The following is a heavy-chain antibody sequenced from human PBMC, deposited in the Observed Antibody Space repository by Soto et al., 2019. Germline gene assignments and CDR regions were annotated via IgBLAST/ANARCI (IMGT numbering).Heavy chain of an antibody. D-gene: IGHD6-13*01. CDR1: GFTVSSNY. CDR3: AREGVAAADDHYYYYGMDV. J-gene: IGHJ6*02. V-gene: IGHV3-53*01. Sequence: EVQLVESGGGLIQPGGSLRLSCAASGFTVSSNYMSWVRQAPGKGLEWVSVIYSGGSTYYADSVKGRFTISRDNSKNTLYLHMNRLTAEDTAVYSCAREGVAAADDHYYYYGMDVWGQGTTVTVSS. CDR2: IYSGGST.